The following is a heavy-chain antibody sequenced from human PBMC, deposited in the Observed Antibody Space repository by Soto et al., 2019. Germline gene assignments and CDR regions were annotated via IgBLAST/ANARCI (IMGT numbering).Heavy chain of an antibody. CDR3: ARADWVTIFGDQDYYGMDV. J-gene: IGHJ6*02. CDR2: TYYRSKWYN. CDR1: GDSVSSNSAA. Sequence: PSQTLSLTCAISGDSVSSNSAAWNWIRQSPSRGLEWLGRTYYRSKWYNDYAVSVKSRITINPDTSKNQFSLQLNSVTPEDTAVYYCARADWVTIFGDQDYYGMDVWGQGTTVTVSS. D-gene: IGHD3-3*01. V-gene: IGHV6-1*01.